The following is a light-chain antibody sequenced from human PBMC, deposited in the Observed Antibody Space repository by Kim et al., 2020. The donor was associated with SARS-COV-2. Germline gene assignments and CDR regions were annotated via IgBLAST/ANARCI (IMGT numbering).Light chain of an antibody. CDR1: LGISNY. CDR3: RQFKIAPLT. J-gene: IGKJ4*01. CDR2: DAS. V-gene: IGKV1-27*01. Sequence: SLGDRVTTTCRASLGISNYLACYQQKPGKVPEVLIYDASTLRSGVPSRFSGSGSGADFSLTISSLQAEDVATYYCRQFKIAPLTFGGGTKVDIK.